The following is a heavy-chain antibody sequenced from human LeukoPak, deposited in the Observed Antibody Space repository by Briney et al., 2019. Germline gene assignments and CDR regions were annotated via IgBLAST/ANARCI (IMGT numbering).Heavy chain of an antibody. J-gene: IGHJ4*02. Sequence: GGSLRLSCAASGFTFSDYYMSWIRQALGKGLEWVSYISSSGSTIYYADSVKGRFTISRDNAKNSLYLQMNSLRAEDTAVYYCAREVSGYSGYDSLDYWGQGTLVTVSS. CDR2: ISSSGSTI. D-gene: IGHD5-12*01. CDR3: AREVSGYSGYDSLDY. V-gene: IGHV3-11*01. CDR1: GFTFSDYY.